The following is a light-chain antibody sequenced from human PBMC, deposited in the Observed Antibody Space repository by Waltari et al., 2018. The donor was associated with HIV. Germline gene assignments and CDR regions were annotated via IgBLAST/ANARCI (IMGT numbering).Light chain of an antibody. CDR1: SSNIGAGYD. CDR3: QSYDSSLSGSWV. CDR2: GNL. J-gene: IGLJ3*02. V-gene: IGLV1-40*01. Sequence: QSVLTQPPSVSGAPGQRVTISCTGSSSNIGAGYDVHWYQHLPGTAPKLLIYGNLNRPAGVPDRFSGSKSGTSASLAITGLQAEDEADYYCQSYDSSLSGSWVFGGGTKLTVL.